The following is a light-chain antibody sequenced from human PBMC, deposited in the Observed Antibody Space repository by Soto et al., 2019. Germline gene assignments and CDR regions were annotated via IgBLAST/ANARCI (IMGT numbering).Light chain of an antibody. V-gene: IGLV9-49*01. J-gene: IGLJ2*01. CDR2: VGTGGIVG. CDR1: SGYNNYK. Sequence: QPVLTQPPSASASLGASVTLTCTLSSGYNNYKVDWYQQRPGKGPRFVMRVGTGGIVGSKGDGIPDRFSVLGSGLNRDLIIKNIQEEDESDYHCSAEHGSVSNFVVIFGGGTKLTVL. CDR3: SAEHGSVSNFVVI.